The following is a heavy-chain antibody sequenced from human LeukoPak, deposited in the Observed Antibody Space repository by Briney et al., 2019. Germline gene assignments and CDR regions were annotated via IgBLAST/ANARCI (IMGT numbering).Heavy chain of an antibody. Sequence: GGSLALSCAASGFTFREYSMSWVRQAPGKGLEWVSNIRSNGGDTYYTDSVKGRFTISRDNSKNTLYLEMNSLRAGDTAVYYCAKGGYTPWFDPWGQGTVVPVSS. D-gene: IGHD2-15*01. V-gene: IGHV3-23*01. CDR1: GFTFREYS. J-gene: IGHJ5*02. CDR3: AKGGYTPWFDP. CDR2: IRSNGGDT.